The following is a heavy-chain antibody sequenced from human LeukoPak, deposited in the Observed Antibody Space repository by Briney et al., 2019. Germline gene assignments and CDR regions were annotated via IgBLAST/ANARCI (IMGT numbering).Heavy chain of an antibody. CDR2: ISYDGSNK. J-gene: IGHJ4*02. CDR3: AKPSRLTSWYCEFDY. Sequence: GRSLRLSCAASGFTFSIYGMHWVRQAPGKGLEWVAVISYDGSNKYYADSVKGRFTISRDNSKNTLYLQMNSLRAEDTAMYYCAKPSRLTSWYCEFDYWGQGTLVTVSS. V-gene: IGHV3-30*18. D-gene: IGHD6-13*01. CDR1: GFTFSIYG.